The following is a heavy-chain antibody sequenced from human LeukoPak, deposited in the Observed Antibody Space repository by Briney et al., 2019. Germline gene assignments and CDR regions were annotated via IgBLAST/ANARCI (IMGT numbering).Heavy chain of an antibody. Sequence: GGSLRLSCAASGFTVDSNYLSWVRQAPGKGLEWVSTIYTGGNTYYAASVKGRFTISRDFSKNTVFLHMNSLRAEDMAMYYCARGDDSGYYDYFDYWGQGALVTVSS. CDR1: GFTVDSNY. CDR2: IYTGGNT. V-gene: IGHV3-53*01. CDR3: ARGDDSGYYDYFDY. J-gene: IGHJ4*02. D-gene: IGHD3-22*01.